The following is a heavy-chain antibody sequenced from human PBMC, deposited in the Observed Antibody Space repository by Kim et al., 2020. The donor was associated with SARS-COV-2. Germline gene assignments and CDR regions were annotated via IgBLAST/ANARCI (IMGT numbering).Heavy chain of an antibody. J-gene: IGHJ4*02. V-gene: IGHV1-8*01. D-gene: IGHD2-2*02. Sequence: QGRVTMTRNTSISTAYMELSSLRSEDTAVYYCARGPSVVVPAAIGGGFDYWGQGTLVTVSS. CDR3: ARGPSVVVPAAIGGGFDY.